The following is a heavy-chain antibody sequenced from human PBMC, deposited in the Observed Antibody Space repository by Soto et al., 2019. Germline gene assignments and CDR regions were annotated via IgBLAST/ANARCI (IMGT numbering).Heavy chain of an antibody. CDR3: AHKGGGDRILDY. CDR2: VYWDDDK. J-gene: IGHJ4*02. Sequence: QITLKESGPTLVKPTQTLTLTCTFSGFSLSTRGVGVGWIRQPPGKALEWLALVYWDDDKRYSPSLESRLTITKDTSKTQVVLTMTNMDPVDTATYYCAHKGGGDRILDYWGQGTLVTVSS. D-gene: IGHD3-16*01. CDR1: GFSLSTRGVG. V-gene: IGHV2-5*02.